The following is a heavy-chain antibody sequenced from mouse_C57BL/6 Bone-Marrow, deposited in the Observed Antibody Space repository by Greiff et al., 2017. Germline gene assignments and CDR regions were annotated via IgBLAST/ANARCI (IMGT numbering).Heavy chain of an antibody. V-gene: IGHV1-81*01. CDR1: GYTFTSYG. CDR3: AKVCDGYYWYFDV. Sequence: QVQLQQSGAELARPGASVKLSCKASGYTFTSYGISWVKQRTGQGLEWIGEIYPRSGNTYYNEKFKGKATLTADKSSSTAYMELRSLTSEDSAVYFCAKVCDGYYWYFDVWGTGTTVTVSS. J-gene: IGHJ1*03. CDR2: IYPRSGNT. D-gene: IGHD2-3*01.